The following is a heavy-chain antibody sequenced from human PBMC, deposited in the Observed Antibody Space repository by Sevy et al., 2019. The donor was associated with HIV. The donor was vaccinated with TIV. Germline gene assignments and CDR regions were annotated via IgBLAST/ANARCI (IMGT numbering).Heavy chain of an antibody. CDR1: GFIFSSYI. CDR3: VRERGGSSGRRYFPY. CDR2: ISYDGSNE. J-gene: IGHJ4*02. V-gene: IGHV3-30-3*01. D-gene: IGHD6-19*01. Sequence: GGSLRLSCAASGFIFSSYIMHWVRQAPGKGLEWVAFISYDGSNEYYADSVKGRFTISRDNSKNPLYLQMNSLRAEDTAVYYCVRERGGSSGRRYFPYWGQGTLVTVSS.